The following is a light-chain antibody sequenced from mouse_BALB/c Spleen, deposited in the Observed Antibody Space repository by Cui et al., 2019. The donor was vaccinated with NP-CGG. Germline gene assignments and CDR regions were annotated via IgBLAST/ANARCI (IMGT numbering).Light chain of an antibody. Sequence: QAVVTQESAPTTSPGETVTLTCRSSTGTVTTSNYANWVQEKPDHLFTSLIGGTKNRAPGVPARFSGSLIGDKAALTITGAQTEDEAIYFCALWYSNHWVFGGGTKLTVL. CDR1: TGTVTTSNY. V-gene: IGLV1*01. CDR3: ALWYSNHWV. J-gene: IGLJ1*01. CDR2: GTK.